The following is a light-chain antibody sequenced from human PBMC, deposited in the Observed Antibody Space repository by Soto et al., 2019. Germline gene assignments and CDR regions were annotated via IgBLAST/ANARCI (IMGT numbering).Light chain of an antibody. V-gene: IGLV4-69*01. J-gene: IGLJ2*01. CDR2: VNSDGSH. CDR3: QTWGSGIHEV. CDR1: SGHSSYA. Sequence: QLVLTLSPSASASLGASVKLTCTLSSGHSSYAIAWHQQQPEKGPRYLMKVNSDGSHSKGDGIPDRFSGSGSGAERYLIISSLQSEDEADYYCQTWGSGIHEVFGGGTKVTVL.